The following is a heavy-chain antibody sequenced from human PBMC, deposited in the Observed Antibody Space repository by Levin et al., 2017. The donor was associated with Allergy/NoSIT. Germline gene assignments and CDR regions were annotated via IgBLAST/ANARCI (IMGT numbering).Heavy chain of an antibody. D-gene: IGHD2-21*02. Sequence: GESLKISCKGSGYSFTSYWIGWVRQMPGKGLEWMGIIYPGDSDTRYSPSFQGQVTIPADKSISTAYLQWSSLKASDTAMYYCAIRGAAGDSFGYYFDYWGQGTLVTVSS. V-gene: IGHV5-51*01. CDR3: AIRGAAGDSFGYYFDY. CDR2: IYPGDSDT. J-gene: IGHJ4*02. CDR1: GYSFTSYW.